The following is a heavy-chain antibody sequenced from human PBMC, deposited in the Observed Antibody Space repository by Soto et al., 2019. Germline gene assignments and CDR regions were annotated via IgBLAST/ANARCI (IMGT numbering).Heavy chain of an antibody. CDR3: AHTYYYYYGMDV. CDR2: IYWDDDK. CDR1: GFSLSTSGVG. Sequence: QITLKESGPTLVKPTQTLTLTCTFSGFSLSTSGVGVGWIRQPPGKALEWLALIYWDDDKRYSPSLKSRITLXKXTSKTHVVLTMSNMDPVDTATYYCAHTYYYYYGMDVWGQGTTVTVS. J-gene: IGHJ6*02. V-gene: IGHV2-5*02.